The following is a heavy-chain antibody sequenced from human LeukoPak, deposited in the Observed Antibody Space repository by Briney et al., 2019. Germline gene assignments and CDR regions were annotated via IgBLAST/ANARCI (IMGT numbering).Heavy chain of an antibody. Sequence: SETLSLTCAVYGGSFSGYYWSWIRQPPGKGLEWIGEINHSGSTNYNPSLKSRVTISVDTSKNQFSLKLSSVTAADTAVYYCARGRYCSSTSCRPRGWLRYFDLWGRGTLVTVSS. J-gene: IGHJ2*01. CDR2: INHSGST. CDR3: ARGRYCSSTSCRPRGWLRYFDL. V-gene: IGHV4-34*01. D-gene: IGHD2-2*01. CDR1: GGSFSGYY.